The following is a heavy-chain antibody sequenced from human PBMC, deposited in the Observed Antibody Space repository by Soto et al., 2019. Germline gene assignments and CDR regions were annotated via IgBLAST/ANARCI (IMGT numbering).Heavy chain of an antibody. CDR2: TYYRSNWRH. CDR1: GDSVSSNTAA. J-gene: IGHJ4*02. Sequence: QALSLTCAISGDSVSSNTAAWNWIRSSPSRGLEWLGRTYYRSNWRHDYAVSVKSRITVNPDTSKNHFSLQLNSVTPDDTAVYYCARGVAGTGFDLWGQGTLVTVSS. D-gene: IGHD6-19*01. CDR3: ARGVAGTGFDL. V-gene: IGHV6-1*01.